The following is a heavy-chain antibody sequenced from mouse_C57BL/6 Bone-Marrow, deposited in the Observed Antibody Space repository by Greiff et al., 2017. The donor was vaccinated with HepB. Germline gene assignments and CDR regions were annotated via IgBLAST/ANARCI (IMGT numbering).Heavy chain of an antibody. CDR1: GYTFTSYW. V-gene: IGHV1-64*01. CDR2: IHPNSGST. Sequence: QVQLQQPGAELVKPGASVKLSCKASGYTFTSYWMHWVKQRPGQGLEWIGMIHPNSGSTNYNEKFKSKATLTVDKSSSTAYMQLSSLTSEDSAVYYCASPYYYGSSQYYFDYWGQGTTLTVSS. CDR3: ASPYYYGSSQYYFDY. J-gene: IGHJ2*01. D-gene: IGHD1-1*01.